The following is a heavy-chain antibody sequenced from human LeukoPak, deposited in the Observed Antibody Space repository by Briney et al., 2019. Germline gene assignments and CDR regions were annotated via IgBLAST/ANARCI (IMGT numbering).Heavy chain of an antibody. CDR3: AKGDGSSGWYSVVDY. D-gene: IGHD6-19*01. V-gene: IGHV3-11*01. J-gene: IGHJ4*02. Sequence: GGCLRLSCAASGFTYSDYYMSWIRQAPGKGLEWVSYISSSGSTIYYADSVKGRFTISRDNAKNSLYLQMNSLRAEDTAVYYCAKGDGSSGWYSVVDYWGQGTLVTVSS. CDR2: ISSSGSTI. CDR1: GFTYSDYY.